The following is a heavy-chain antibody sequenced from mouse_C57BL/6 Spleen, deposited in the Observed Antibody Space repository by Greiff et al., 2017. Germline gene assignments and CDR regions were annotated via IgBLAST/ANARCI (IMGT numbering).Heavy chain of an antibody. CDR1: GYTFTSYW. V-gene: IGHV1-72*01. J-gene: IGHJ4*01. D-gene: IGHD3-2*02. CDR2: IDPNSGGT. Sequence: QVQLQQPGPELVKPGASVKLSCKASGYTFTSYWMHWVKQRPGRGLEWIGRIDPNSGGTKYNEKFKSKATLTVDKPSSTAYMQLSSLTSEDAAVYYCAVSTAQATWYAMDYWGQGTSVTVSS. CDR3: AVSTAQATWYAMDY.